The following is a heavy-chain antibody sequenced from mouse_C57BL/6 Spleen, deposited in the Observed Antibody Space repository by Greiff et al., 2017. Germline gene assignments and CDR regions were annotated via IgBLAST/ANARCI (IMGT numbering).Heavy chain of an antibody. CDR1: GYTFTSYW. J-gene: IGHJ3*01. V-gene: IGHV1-53*01. CDR3: ARSEDYDYSFAY. D-gene: IGHD2-4*01. CDR2: INPSNGGT. Sequence: VKLQQPGTELVKPGASVKLSCKASGYTFTSYWMHWVKQRPGQGLEWIGNINPSNGGTKYNEKVKSKATLTVDKSSSTAYMQLSSLTSEDSAVYYCARSEDYDYSFAYWGQGTLVTVSA.